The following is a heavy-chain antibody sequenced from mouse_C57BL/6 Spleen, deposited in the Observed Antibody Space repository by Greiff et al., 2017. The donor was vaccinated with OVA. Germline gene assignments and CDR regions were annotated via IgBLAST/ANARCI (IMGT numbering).Heavy chain of an antibody. Sequence: VQLQQSGAELVRPGASVTLSCKASGYTFTDYEMHWVKQTPVHGLEWIGAIDPETGGPAYNQKFKGKALLTADKSSSPAYMELRSLTSEDSAVYYCTRNYRYAMDYWGQGTSVTVSS. D-gene: IGHD2-14*01. J-gene: IGHJ4*01. V-gene: IGHV1-15*01. CDR2: IDPETGGP. CDR3: TRNYRYAMDY. CDR1: GYTFTDYE.